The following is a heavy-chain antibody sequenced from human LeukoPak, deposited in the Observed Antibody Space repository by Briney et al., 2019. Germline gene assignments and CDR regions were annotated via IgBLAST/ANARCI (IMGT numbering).Heavy chain of an antibody. J-gene: IGHJ5*02. D-gene: IGHD4-17*01. CDR2: IYHSGST. V-gene: IGHV4-38-2*01. CDR3: ARPLSYGSWFDP. Sequence: SETLSLTCAVSGYSISSGYYWGRIRQPPGKGLEWIANIYHSGSTYYNPSLKSRITISVDTSKNQFSLKLSSVTAADTAVYYCARPLSYGSWFDPWGQGTLVTVSS. CDR1: GYSISSGYY.